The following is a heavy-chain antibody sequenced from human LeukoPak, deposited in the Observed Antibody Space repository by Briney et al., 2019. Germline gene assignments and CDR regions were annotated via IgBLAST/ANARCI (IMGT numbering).Heavy chain of an antibody. Sequence: SVKVSCKASGGTCSSDAISWVRQAPGQGLEWMGGNIPIFGTANYAQKFQGRVTITADESTSTAYMELSSLRSEDTAVYYCARTYTVTTWVGIDYWGQGSLVTVSS. V-gene: IGHV1-69*13. CDR1: GGTCSSDA. CDR3: ARTYTVTTWVGIDY. J-gene: IGHJ4*02. D-gene: IGHD4-17*01. CDR2: NIPIFGTA.